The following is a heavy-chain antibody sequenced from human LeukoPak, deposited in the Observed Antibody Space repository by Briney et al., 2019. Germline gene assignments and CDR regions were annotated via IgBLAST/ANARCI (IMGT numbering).Heavy chain of an antibody. V-gene: IGHV3-21*01. CDR3: ARVVTGAYAYFDY. CDR1: GFTFSSYS. Sequence: GGSLRLSCAASGFTFSSYSMNWVRQAPGKGLEWVSSISSSSSYIYYADSVKGRFTISRDNSKNTLYLQMNSLRAEDTAVYYCARVVTGAYAYFDYWGQGTLVTVSS. J-gene: IGHJ4*02. CDR2: ISSSSSYI. D-gene: IGHD5-18*01.